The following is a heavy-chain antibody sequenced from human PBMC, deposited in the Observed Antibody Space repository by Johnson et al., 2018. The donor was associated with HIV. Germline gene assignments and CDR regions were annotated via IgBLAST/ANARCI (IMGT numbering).Heavy chain of an antibody. D-gene: IGHD6-13*01. V-gene: IGHV3-66*02. CDR3: ARPTVYSSSWYNAFDI. CDR2: LYSGGSTI. Sequence: MMLVESGGGVVQPGRSLRLSCAASGFTFSSNYMGWVRQAPGKGLEWVSVLYSGGSTIYYADAVKGRFTISRDNAKNSLYLQMNSMRAEDTAVYYCARPTVYSSSWYNAFDIWGQGTMVTVSS. J-gene: IGHJ3*02. CDR1: GFTFSSNY.